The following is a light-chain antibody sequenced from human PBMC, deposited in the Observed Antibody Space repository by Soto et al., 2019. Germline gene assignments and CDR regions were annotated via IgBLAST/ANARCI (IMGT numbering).Light chain of an antibody. V-gene: IGKV1-12*01. J-gene: IGKJ5*01. CDR3: QQANSFPIT. Sequence: DIQMTQSPSSVSASVGDRVTITCRASQRISSWLAWYQQKPGEATKLLMYAVSSLQSGVPSRFSGSGFGTDFTLTISSLQPEDFATYYCQQANSFPITFGQGTRLEMK. CDR2: AVS. CDR1: QRISSW.